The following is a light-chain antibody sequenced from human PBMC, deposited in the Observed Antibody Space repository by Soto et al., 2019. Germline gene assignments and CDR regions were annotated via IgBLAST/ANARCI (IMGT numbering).Light chain of an antibody. CDR2: EVN. Sequence: QFALTQPASVSGSPGQSITISCTGTSSDIGRYNYVSWFQQHPGKVPKLVIFEVNYRPSGVSDRFSGSKSGNTASLTITGLQAEDEADYYCTSCITANTRCVFGSGTKVTVL. CDR1: SSDIGRYNY. J-gene: IGLJ1*01. V-gene: IGLV2-14*01. CDR3: TSCITANTRCV.